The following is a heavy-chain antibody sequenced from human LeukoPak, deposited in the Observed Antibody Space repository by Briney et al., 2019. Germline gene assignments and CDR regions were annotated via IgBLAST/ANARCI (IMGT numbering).Heavy chain of an antibody. V-gene: IGHV4-34*01. D-gene: IGHD2-2*02. J-gene: IGHJ5*02. Sequence: KTSETLSLTCAVYGGSFSGYYWSWIRQPPGKGLEWIGEINHSGSTNYNPSLKSRVTISVDTSKNQFSLKLSSVTAADTAVYYCARGAVVEPAAIPIRGFDPWGQGTLVTVSS. CDR3: ARGAVVEPAAIPIRGFDP. CDR1: GGSFSGYY. CDR2: INHSGST.